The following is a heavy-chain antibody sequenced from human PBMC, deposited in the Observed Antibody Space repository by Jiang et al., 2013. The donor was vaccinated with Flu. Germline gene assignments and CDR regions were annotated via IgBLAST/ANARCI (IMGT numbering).Heavy chain of an antibody. J-gene: IGHJ4*02. V-gene: IGHV1-69*04. CDR2: IIPVLNIP. D-gene: IGHD6-19*01. Sequence: SSVKVSCKASGGTFNNYAINWVRQAPGQGLEWMGRIIPVLNIPNYARKFEGRLAITADKSTSTAYMELVSLRSEDSAMYYCARDPIAVAGSLDYWGQGILVT. CDR3: ARDPIAVAGSLDY. CDR1: GGTFNNYA.